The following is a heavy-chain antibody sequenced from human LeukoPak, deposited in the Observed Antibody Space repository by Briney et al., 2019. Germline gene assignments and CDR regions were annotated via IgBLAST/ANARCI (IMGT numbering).Heavy chain of an antibody. D-gene: IGHD3-16*02. CDR1: GGSFSGYY. Sequence: SETLSLTCAVYGGSFSGYYWSWIRQPPGKGLEWIGEINHSGSTNYNPSLKSRVTISVDTSKNQFSLKLSSVTAADTAVYYCARREGGHYVWGSYRPYYYYYYMDVWGKGTTVTISS. J-gene: IGHJ6*03. V-gene: IGHV4-34*01. CDR3: ARREGGHYVWGSYRPYYYYYYMDV. CDR2: INHSGST.